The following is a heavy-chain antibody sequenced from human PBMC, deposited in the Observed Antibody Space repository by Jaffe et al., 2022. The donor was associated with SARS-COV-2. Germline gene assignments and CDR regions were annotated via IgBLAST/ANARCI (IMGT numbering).Heavy chain of an antibody. D-gene: IGHD3-16*01. CDR2: ISGSGGST. V-gene: IGHV3-23*01. CDR1: GFTFSSYA. J-gene: IGHJ4*02. Sequence: EVQLLESGGGLVQPGGSLRLSCAASGFTFSSYAMSWVRQAPGKGLEWVSAISGSGGSTYYADSVKGRFTISRDNSKNTLYLQMNSLRAEDTAVYYCAKAMKFGGYPGRGPFDYWGQGTLVTVSS. CDR3: AKAMKFGGYPGRGPFDY.